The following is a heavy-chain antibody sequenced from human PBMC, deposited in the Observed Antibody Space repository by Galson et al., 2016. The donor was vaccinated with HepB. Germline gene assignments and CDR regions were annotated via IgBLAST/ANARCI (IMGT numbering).Heavy chain of an antibody. D-gene: IGHD1-26*01. CDR1: GFNFSTFT. V-gene: IGHV3-49*04. CDR3: TRGGWSRESYFDY. CDR2: IRRKAYGGTT. Sequence: SLRLSCAASGFNFSTFTVNWVRQVPGKGLEWVGFIRRKAYGGTTEYAASVKGRFTISRDDSKSIAYLQMNSLKTEDTAVYYCTRGGWSRESYFDYWGQGTLVTVSS. J-gene: IGHJ4*02.